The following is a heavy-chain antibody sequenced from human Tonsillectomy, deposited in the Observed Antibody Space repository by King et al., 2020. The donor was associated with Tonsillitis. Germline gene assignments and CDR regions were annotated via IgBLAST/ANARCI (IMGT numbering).Heavy chain of an antibody. V-gene: IGHV3-30*18. D-gene: IGHD3-22*01. CDR3: AKGGILSGYYISDAFDI. J-gene: IGHJ3*02. CDR1: GFTFSSCG. Sequence: VQLVESGGGVVQPGRSLRLSCAASGFTFSSCGMHWVRQAPGKGLEWVAVISYDGSNKYYADSVKGRFTISRDNSKNTLYLQMNSLSAADTAVYYCAKGGILSGYYISDAFDIWGQGTMVTVSS. CDR2: ISYDGSNK.